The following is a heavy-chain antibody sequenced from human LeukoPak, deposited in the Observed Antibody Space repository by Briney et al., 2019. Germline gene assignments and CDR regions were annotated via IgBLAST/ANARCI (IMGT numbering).Heavy chain of an antibody. D-gene: IGHD6-13*01. CDR3: ASAEPRGIIWYPY. Sequence: SETLPLTCTVSGVSINNYYWSWIRQPPGKGLEWIGYLYYSGRTNYNPSLKSRVTISVDTSKNQFSLKLNSVTAADTAVYYCASAEPRGIIWYPYWGQGTLVTVSS. CDR1: GVSINNYY. V-gene: IGHV4-59*08. J-gene: IGHJ4*02. CDR2: LYYSGRT.